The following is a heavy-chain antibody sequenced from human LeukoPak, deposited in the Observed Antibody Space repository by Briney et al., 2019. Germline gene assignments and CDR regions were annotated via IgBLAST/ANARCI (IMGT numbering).Heavy chain of an antibody. CDR2: ISDSGNT. J-gene: IGHJ4*02. CDR1: GGSISSYY. CDR3: ARHLFNWNYGYFDY. D-gene: IGHD1-7*01. Sequence: SETLSLTCTVSGGSISSYYWSWIRQPPGKGLEWIGYISDSGNTKYNPSLESRVTISEDTSKKQISLKVNSVTAADTAAYYCARHLFNWNYGYFDYWGQGTLVTVSS. V-gene: IGHV4-59*08.